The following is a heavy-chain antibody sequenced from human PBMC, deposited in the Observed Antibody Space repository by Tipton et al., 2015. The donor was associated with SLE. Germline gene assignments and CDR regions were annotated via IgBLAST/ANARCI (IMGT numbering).Heavy chain of an antibody. CDR2: IYYNGST. Sequence: TLSLTCTVSGGSISSGGYYWSWIRQHPGKGLEWIGYIYYNGSTYYNPSLKSRVTISVDTSKNQFSLKLSSVTAADTAVYFCAREVRQLLIYFDSWGQGTLVTVSS. CDR1: GGSISSGGYY. CDR3: AREVRQLLIYFDS. J-gene: IGHJ4*02. D-gene: IGHD6-6*01. V-gene: IGHV4-31*03.